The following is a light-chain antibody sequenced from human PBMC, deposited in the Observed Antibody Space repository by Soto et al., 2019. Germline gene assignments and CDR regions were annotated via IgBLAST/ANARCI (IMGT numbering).Light chain of an antibody. J-gene: IGKJ1*01. Sequence: EVVLTQSPGALSLSPGERATRSCRASQSVSSGYLVWYQQKPGQAPRLLIYGASSRATGIPDRFSGSGSGTDFTLTISRLEPEDFAVYYCQQSETFGQATQAYIK. CDR3: QQSET. CDR2: GAS. V-gene: IGKV3-20*01. CDR1: QSVSSGY.